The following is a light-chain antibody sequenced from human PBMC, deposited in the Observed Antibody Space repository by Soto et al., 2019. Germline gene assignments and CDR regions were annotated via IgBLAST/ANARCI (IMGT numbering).Light chain of an antibody. CDR3: QEYGTSRT. Sequence: EIVLTQSPDTLSLSPGERATLSCRASQSVSSTYLAWYQQRPGQAPRLPIYGTSSRATGIPDRFSGSGSGTDFTLTISRLEPEDFAVYYCQEYGTSRTFGQGTEVEIK. V-gene: IGKV3-20*01. CDR1: QSVSSTY. CDR2: GTS. J-gene: IGKJ1*01.